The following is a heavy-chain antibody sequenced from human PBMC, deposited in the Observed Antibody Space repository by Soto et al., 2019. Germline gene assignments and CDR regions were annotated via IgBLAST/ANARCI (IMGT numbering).Heavy chain of an antibody. V-gene: IGHV5-51*01. J-gene: IGHJ5*02. CDR1: GYSFTSYW. CDR3: ARMDGMVRGVIRWFDP. Sequence: GESLKISCKGSGYSFTSYWIGWVRQMPGKGLEWMGIIYPGDSDTRYSPSFQGQVTISADKSISTAYLQWSSLKASGTAMYYCARMDGMVRGVIRWFDPWGQGTLVTVSS. D-gene: IGHD3-10*01. CDR2: IYPGDSDT.